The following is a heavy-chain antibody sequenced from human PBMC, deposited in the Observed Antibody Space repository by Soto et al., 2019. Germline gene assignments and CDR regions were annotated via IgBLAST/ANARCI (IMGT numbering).Heavy chain of an antibody. Sequence: TLSLTCTVSGGSISSGGYYWSWIRQHPGKGLEWIGYIYYSGSTYYNPSLKSRVTISVDTSKNQFSLKLSSVTAADTAVYYCAREPLSITMVRGARYYYYYGMDVWGQGTTVTVSS. CDR3: AREPLSITMVRGARYYYYYGMDV. D-gene: IGHD3-10*01. CDR2: IYYSGST. V-gene: IGHV4-31*03. J-gene: IGHJ6*02. CDR1: GGSISSGGYY.